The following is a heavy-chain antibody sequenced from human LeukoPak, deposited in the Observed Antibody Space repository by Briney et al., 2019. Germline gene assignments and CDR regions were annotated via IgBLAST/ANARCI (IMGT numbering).Heavy chain of an antibody. V-gene: IGHV4-38-2*02. J-gene: IGHJ5*02. D-gene: IGHD5-18*01. CDR1: GYSISSGYY. CDR3: ARVGGGYSYGKLNWFDP. CDR2: IYHSGST. Sequence: SETLSLTCTVSGYSISSGYYWGWIRQPPGKGLEWIGSIYHSGSTYYNPSLKSRVTISVDTSKNQFSLKLSSVTAADTAVYYCARVGGGYSYGKLNWFDPWGKGTLVTVSS.